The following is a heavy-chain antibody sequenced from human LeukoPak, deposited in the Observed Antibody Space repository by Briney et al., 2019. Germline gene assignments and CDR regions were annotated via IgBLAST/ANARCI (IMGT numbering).Heavy chain of an antibody. CDR3: AKDVGYCGGDCYSGFDY. CDR1: GFTFRSYA. D-gene: IGHD2-21*02. J-gene: IGHJ4*02. CDR2: INSDGST. V-gene: IGHV3-23*01. Sequence: GGSLRLYCAASGFTFRSYAMSWVRQAPGKGLEWVSAINSDGSTYYPDSVKGRFTMSRDNSKNMVHLQMNSVRAEDTAVYYCAKDVGYCGGDCYSGFDYWGQGTLVTVSS.